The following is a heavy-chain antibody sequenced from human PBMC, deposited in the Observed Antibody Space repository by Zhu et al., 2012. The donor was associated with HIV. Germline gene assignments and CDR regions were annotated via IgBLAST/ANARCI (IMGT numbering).Heavy chain of an antibody. CDR2: IYHSGST. Sequence: QVQLQESGPGLVKPSETLSLTCTVSGYSISSGYYWGWIRQPPGKGLEWIGSIYHSGSTYYNPSLKSRVTISVDTSKNQFSLKLSSVTAADTAVYYCARSVPNKQSSGWYPRDWGQGTLVTVSS. J-gene: IGHJ4*02. D-gene: IGHD6-19*01. CDR3: ARSVPNKQSSGWYPRD. CDR1: GYSISSGYY. V-gene: IGHV4-38-2*02.